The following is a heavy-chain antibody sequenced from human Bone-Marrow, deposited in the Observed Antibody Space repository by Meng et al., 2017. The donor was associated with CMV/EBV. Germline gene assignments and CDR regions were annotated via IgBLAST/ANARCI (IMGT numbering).Heavy chain of an antibody. CDR1: GFTFSSYD. CDR3: ARMGDDSSGWYFAL. Sequence: GGSLRLSCAASGFTFSSYDMHWVRQATGKGLEWVSAIGTAGDTYYPGSVKGRFTISRENAKNSLYLQMNSLRAGDTAVYYCARMGDDSSGWYFALWGRGTRVTGYS. D-gene: IGHD3-22*01. J-gene: IGHJ2*01. V-gene: IGHV3-13*01. CDR2: IGTAGDT.